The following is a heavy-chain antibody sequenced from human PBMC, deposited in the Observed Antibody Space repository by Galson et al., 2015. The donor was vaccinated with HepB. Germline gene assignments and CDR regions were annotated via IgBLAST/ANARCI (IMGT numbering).Heavy chain of an antibody. Sequence: SLRLSCAASGFTFSSYAMHWVRQAPGKGLEWVAVISYDGSNKYYADSVKGRFTISRDNSKNTLYLQMNSLRVEDTAVYFCARTRSGTTLHLYYYMDVWGTGTTVTVSS. V-gene: IGHV3-30-3*01. CDR3: ARTRSGTTLHLYYYMDV. CDR1: GFTFSSYA. CDR2: ISYDGSNK. D-gene: IGHD1-7*01. J-gene: IGHJ6*03.